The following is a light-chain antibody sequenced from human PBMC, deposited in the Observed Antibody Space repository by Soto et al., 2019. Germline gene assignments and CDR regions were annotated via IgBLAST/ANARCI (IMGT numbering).Light chain of an antibody. CDR1: QTITIF. J-gene: IGKJ5*01. Sequence: DIHMTQSPSSLSASLGDRVTITFRASQTITIFLNWYQQKPGKAPKLLIYGASNLQSGVPSRFSGSGSGTDFTLTISSLQPEDFATYYCQQSYIIPITFGQGTRLEI. CDR3: QQSYIIPIT. V-gene: IGKV1-39*01. CDR2: GAS.